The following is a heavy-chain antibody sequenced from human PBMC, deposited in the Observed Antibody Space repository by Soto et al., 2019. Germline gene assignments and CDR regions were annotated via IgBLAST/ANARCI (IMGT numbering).Heavy chain of an antibody. CDR2: INHSGST. CDR3: ARSRAYGDYPPLYYFDY. Sequence: PSETLSLTCAVYGGSFSGYYWSWIRQPPGKGLEWIGEINHSGSTNYNPSLKSRVTISVDTSKNQFSLKLSSVTAADTAVYYCARSRAYGDYPPLYYFDYWGQGTLVTVSS. CDR1: GGSFSGYY. V-gene: IGHV4-34*01. J-gene: IGHJ4*02. D-gene: IGHD4-17*01.